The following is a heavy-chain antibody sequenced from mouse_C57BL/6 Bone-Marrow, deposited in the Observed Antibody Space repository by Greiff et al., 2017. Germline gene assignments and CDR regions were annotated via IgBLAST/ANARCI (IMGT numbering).Heavy chain of an antibody. J-gene: IGHJ3*01. D-gene: IGHD1-1*01. CDR1: GFTFSSYA. CDR3: ARPYYYGSAWFAY. V-gene: IGHV5-4*01. CDR2: ISDGGSYT. Sequence: EVQLVESGGGLVKPGGSLKLSCAASGFTFSSYAMSWVRQTPEKRLEWVATISDGGSYTYYPDNVKGRFTISRDNAKNNQYLQMSHLKSEDTAMYYCARPYYYGSAWFAYWGQGTLVTVSA.